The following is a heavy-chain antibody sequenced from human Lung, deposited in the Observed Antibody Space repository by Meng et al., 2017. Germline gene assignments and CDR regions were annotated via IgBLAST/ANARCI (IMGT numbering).Heavy chain of an antibody. CDR2: INHSGGT. V-gene: IGHV4-34*01. J-gene: IGHJ5*02. Sequence: QMRLHQRGAGLWKPSETLSPTWAVSGGSLSGFYRSWIRQSPGKGLEWIGEINHSGGTNFNPSFKSRVTMSVDASKNHFSLNLRSVTAADTAVYYCARGGSVQSPWGQGTLVTVSS. CDR3: ARGGSVQSP. CDR1: GGSLSGFY.